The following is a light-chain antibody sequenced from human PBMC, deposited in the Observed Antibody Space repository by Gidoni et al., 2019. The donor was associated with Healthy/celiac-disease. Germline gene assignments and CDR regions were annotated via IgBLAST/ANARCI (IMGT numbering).Light chain of an antibody. CDR1: QSVSIN. CDR2: GAS. CDR3: QQYNNWPPWT. J-gene: IGKJ1*01. V-gene: IGKV3-15*01. Sequence: IVMTQSPATLPVSPGERATLSCRASQSVSINLAWYQQKPGQAPRPLIYGASTRATGIPARFSGSGSGTEFTLTISSLQSEDFAVYYCQQYNNWPPWTFGQGTKVEIK.